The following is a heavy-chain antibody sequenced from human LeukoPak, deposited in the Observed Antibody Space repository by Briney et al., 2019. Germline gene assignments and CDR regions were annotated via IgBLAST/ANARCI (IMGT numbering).Heavy chain of an antibody. CDR1: GFTFSSYS. Sequence: GSLRLSCAASGFTFSSYSMNWVRQAPGKGLEWVSSISSSSSYIYYADSVKGRFTISRDNAKNSLYLQMNSPRAEDTAVYYCAREGDYGDYGYYYYYMDVWGKGTTVTVSS. CDR3: AREGDYGDYGYYYYYMDV. D-gene: IGHD4-17*01. J-gene: IGHJ6*03. V-gene: IGHV3-21*01. CDR2: ISSSSSYI.